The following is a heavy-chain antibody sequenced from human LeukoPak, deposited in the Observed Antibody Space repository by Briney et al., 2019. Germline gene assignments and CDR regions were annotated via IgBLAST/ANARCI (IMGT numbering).Heavy chain of an antibody. D-gene: IGHD6-19*01. Sequence: ASVKVSCKASGYTFTSYGISWVRQAPGQGLEWMGWISAYNGNTNYALKLQGRVTMTTDTSTSTAYMELSSLRSEDAAVYYCARAPSVAGSPDRPYFDYWGQGTLVTVSS. CDR3: ARAPSVAGSPDRPYFDY. CDR2: ISAYNGNT. CDR1: GYTFTSYG. J-gene: IGHJ4*02. V-gene: IGHV1-18*01.